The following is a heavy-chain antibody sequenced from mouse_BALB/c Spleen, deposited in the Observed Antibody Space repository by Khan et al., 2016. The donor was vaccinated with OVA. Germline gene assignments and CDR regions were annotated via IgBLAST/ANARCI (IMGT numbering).Heavy chain of an antibody. CDR3: VRQGYGYSWFVY. D-gene: IGHD2-2*01. Sequence: EVQLVESGGGLVQPKGSLKLSCAASGFTFNTYAMNWVRQDPGKGLEWVARIKNKSNNYATYYADSVKDRFTISRDDSQSMLYLQMNNVKTEDTAMYYCVRQGYGYSWFVYWGQGTLVTVSA. J-gene: IGHJ3*01. CDR2: IKNKSNNYAT. V-gene: IGHV10-1*02. CDR1: GFTFNTYA.